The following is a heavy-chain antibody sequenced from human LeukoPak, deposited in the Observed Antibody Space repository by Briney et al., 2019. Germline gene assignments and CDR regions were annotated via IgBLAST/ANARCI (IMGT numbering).Heavy chain of an antibody. V-gene: IGHV3-48*03. D-gene: IGHD1-26*01. Sequence: GGSLRLSCAASGFTFSSYEMNWVRQAPGKGLEWVSYISSSGSTIYYADSVKGRFTISRDNAKSSLYLQMNSLRAEDTAVYYCARDLGIVGATTIDYWGQGTLVTVSS. J-gene: IGHJ4*02. CDR1: GFTFSSYE. CDR3: ARDLGIVGATTIDY. CDR2: ISSSGSTI.